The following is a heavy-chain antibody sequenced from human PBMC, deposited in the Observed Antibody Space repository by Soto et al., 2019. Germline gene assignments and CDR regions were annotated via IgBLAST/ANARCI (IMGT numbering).Heavy chain of an antibody. CDR2: IYWDDDE. CDR3: AHAGDYDLLSFDH. CDR1: GFSLTSHHMG. D-gene: IGHD4-17*01. Sequence: QITLRESGPALVRPAQTLTLTCTFSGFSLTSHHMGVAWIRQPPGKAMEWLALIYWDDDERFNPSLKDRLAISKDTSKNQVVLTMTNMGPLYTATYFCAHAGDYDLLSFDHWGPGTLVTVSS. J-gene: IGHJ4*02. V-gene: IGHV2-5*02.